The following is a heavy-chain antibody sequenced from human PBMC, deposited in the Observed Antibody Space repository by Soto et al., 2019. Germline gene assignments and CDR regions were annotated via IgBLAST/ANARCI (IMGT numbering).Heavy chain of an antibody. D-gene: IGHD1-26*01. J-gene: IGHJ4*02. Sequence: ASVKVSCKASGYTFTGYYMHWVRQAPGQGLEWMGWINPNSGGTNYAQKFQGWVTMTRDTSISTAYMELSRLRSDDTAVYYCARDSGRSELVFDYWGQGTLVTVSS. CDR3: ARDSGRSELVFDY. V-gene: IGHV1-2*04. CDR2: INPNSGGT. CDR1: GYTFTGYY.